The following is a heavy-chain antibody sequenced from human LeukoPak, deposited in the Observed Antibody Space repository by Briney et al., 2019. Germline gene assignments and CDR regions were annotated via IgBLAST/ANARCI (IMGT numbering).Heavy chain of an antibody. D-gene: IGHD4-17*01. V-gene: IGHV3-23*01. J-gene: IGHJ4*02. Sequence: PGGSLRLSCAASGFTFSSYAMSWVRQAPGKGLEWVSAISGSGGSTYYADSAKGRFTISRDNSKNTLFLQMNTLRAEDTAVYYCTRDSAPPTVAHYWGQGTLVTVSS. CDR3: TRDSAPPTVAHY. CDR1: GFTFSSYA. CDR2: ISGSGGST.